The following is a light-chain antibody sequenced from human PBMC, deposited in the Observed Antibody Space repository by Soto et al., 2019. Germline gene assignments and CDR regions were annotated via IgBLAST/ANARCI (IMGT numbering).Light chain of an antibody. CDR1: QSVSYSSNNKNY. CDR3: QQYYNSPYT. CDR2: WAS. V-gene: IGKV4-1*01. J-gene: IGKJ2*01. Sequence: DIVMTQSPDSLAVSLGERATINCKSSQSVSYSSNNKNYLAWYQQKPGQPPKLLIYWASTRESGVPDRFSGSGSGTDFTLTISSLQAEDVADYYCQQYYNSPYTFGQATKLEIK.